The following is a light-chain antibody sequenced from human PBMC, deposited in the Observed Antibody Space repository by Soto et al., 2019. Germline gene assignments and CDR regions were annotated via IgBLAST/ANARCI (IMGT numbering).Light chain of an antibody. V-gene: IGKV3-15*01. Sequence: EIVMTQSRATLSVSPGERATLSCRASQSVSGNLAWYQQKPGQAPRLLIYGASTRATGNPARFSGSGSGTEFTLTISSLQSEDFAVYYCQQYNNWPLTFGGGTKVEIK. CDR2: GAS. J-gene: IGKJ4*01. CDR3: QQYNNWPLT. CDR1: QSVSGN.